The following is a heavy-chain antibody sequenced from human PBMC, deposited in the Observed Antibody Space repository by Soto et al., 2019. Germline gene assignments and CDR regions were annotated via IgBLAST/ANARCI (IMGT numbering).Heavy chain of an antibody. CDR2: IYYSGGT. J-gene: IGHJ4*02. CDR3: ARGRRAYGFGELFPIDY. V-gene: IGHV4-59*01. D-gene: IGHD3-10*01. Sequence: QVQLQESGPGLVKPSETLSLTCTVSGGSISSFYWSWIRQPPGKGLGYIGYIYYSGGTNYNPSLKSRVTISVDTSKNHFSLKLRSVTAADTAVYYCARGRRAYGFGELFPIDYWGQGTLVTVSS. CDR1: GGSISSFY.